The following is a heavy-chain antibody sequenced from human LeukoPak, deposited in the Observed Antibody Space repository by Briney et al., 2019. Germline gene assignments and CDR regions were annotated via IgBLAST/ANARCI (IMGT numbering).Heavy chain of an antibody. J-gene: IGHJ4*02. D-gene: IGHD3-22*01. V-gene: IGHV4-59*01. CDR2: IYYSGST. CDR1: GGSISSYY. Sequence: SETLSLTCTVSGGSISSYYWSWIRQPPGKGLEWIGYIYYSGSTNYNPSLKSRVTISVDTSKNQFSLKLSSVTAADTAVYYCARYSSGYYYGYYFDYWGQGTLVTVSS. CDR3: ARYSSGYYYGYYFDY.